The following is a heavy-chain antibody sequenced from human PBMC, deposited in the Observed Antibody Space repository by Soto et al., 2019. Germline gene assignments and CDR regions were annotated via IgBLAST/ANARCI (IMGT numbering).Heavy chain of an antibody. Sequence: SETLSLTCTVSGGSISSSSYYWGWIRQPPGKGLEWIGSIYYSGSTYYNPSLKSRVTISVDTSKNQFSLKLSSVTAADTAVYYCARHKVDDILTGYFYYYYMDVWGKGTTVTVSS. CDR1: GGSISSSSYY. CDR2: IYYSGST. J-gene: IGHJ6*03. CDR3: ARHKVDDILTGYFYYYYMDV. D-gene: IGHD3-9*01. V-gene: IGHV4-39*01.